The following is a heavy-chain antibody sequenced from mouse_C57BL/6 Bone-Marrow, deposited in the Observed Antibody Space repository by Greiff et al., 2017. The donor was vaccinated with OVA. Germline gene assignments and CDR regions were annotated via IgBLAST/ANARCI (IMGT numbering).Heavy chain of an antibody. CDR2: IDPSDSEP. D-gene: IGHD2-2*01. V-gene: IGHV1-52*01. J-gene: IGHJ3*01. Sequence: QVQLQQPGAELVRPGSSVKLSCKASGYTFTSYWMHWVKQRPIQGLEWIGNIDPSDSEPHYNQKFKDKATLTVDKSSSTAYMQLSSLTSEDSAVYYCARGRIYYGYDWGQGTLVTVSA. CDR1: GYTFTSYW. CDR3: ARGRIYYGYD.